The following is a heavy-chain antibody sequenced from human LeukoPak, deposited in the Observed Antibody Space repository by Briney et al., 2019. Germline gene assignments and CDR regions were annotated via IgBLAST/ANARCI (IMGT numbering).Heavy chain of an antibody. Sequence: GGSLRLSCAASGFTFSSYWMSWVRQAPGKGLEWVANIKQDSSEKYYVDSVKGRFTISRDNAKNSLFLQMNSLRAEDTAVYYCARDKIVGATFFDYWGQGTLVTVSS. CDR1: GFTFSSYW. V-gene: IGHV3-7*01. J-gene: IGHJ4*02. CDR2: IKQDSSEK. CDR3: ARDKIVGATFFDY. D-gene: IGHD1-26*01.